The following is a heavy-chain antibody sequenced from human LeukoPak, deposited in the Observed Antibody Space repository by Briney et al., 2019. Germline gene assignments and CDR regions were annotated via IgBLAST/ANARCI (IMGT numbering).Heavy chain of an antibody. V-gene: IGHV3-21*01. CDR3: ARDRLTVRGVIRTFDY. D-gene: IGHD3-10*01. Sequence: GGSLRLSCAASGFSFDTYAMSWVRQAPGKGLEWVSSISISSSYIYYADSVKGRFTSSRDNAKISLYLQMNSLRAEDTAVYYCARDRLTVRGVIRTFDYWGQGTLVTVSS. CDR2: ISISSSYI. J-gene: IGHJ4*02. CDR1: GFSFDTYA.